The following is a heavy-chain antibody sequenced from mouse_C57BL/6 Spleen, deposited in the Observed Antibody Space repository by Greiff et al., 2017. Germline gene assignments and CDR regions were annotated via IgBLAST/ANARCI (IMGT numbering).Heavy chain of an antibody. J-gene: IGHJ1*03. CDR3: ARDYAISFHWYFDV. CDR1: GFNIKDYY. V-gene: IGHV14-2*01. Sequence: EVQLQQSGAELVKPGASVKLSCTASGFNIKDYYMHWVKQRTEQGLEWIGRIDPEDGETKYAPKFQGKATITADTSSNTASLQLSSLTSEDTAVYYCARDYAISFHWYFDVWGTGTTVTVSS. D-gene: IGHD1-1*01. CDR2: IDPEDGET.